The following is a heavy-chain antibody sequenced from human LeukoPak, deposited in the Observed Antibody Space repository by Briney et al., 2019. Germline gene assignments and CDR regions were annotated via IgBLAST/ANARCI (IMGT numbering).Heavy chain of an antibody. CDR3: ARFSFSSSDFDY. D-gene: IGHD6-13*01. CDR2: LYYSGST. CDR1: GGSISSYY. Sequence: SETLSLTCTVSGGSISSYYGNWIRQPPGKGLEWIGYLYYSGSTNYNPSLKSRVTISVDTSKNQFSLKLTSVTAADTAVYYCARFSFSSSDFDYWGQGTLVTVSS. V-gene: IGHV4-59*01. J-gene: IGHJ4*02.